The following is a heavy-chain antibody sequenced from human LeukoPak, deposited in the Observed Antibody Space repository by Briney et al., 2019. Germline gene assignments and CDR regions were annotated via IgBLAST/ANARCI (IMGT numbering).Heavy chain of an antibody. V-gene: IGHV4-39*01. J-gene: IGHJ4*02. CDR3: ARHVHDSCGYYYLIWDY. Sequence: PSETLSLTCTVSGGSISSSSYYWGWIRPPPGKGLEWIGRIYYSESTYYNPSLKSRVAISGDTSKNQFALKLSSVTAADTGVYYCARHVHDSCGYYYLIWDYWGQGTLVTVSS. CDR2: IYYSEST. D-gene: IGHD3-22*01. CDR1: GGSISSSSYY.